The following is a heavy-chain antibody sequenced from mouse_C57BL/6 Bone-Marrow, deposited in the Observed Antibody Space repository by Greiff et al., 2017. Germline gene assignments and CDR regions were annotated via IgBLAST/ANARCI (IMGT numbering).Heavy chain of an antibody. J-gene: IGHJ1*03. CDR2: IYPGSGNT. Sequence: QVHVKQSGAELVRPGASVKLSCKASGYTFTDYYINWVKQRPGQGLEWIARIYPGSGNTYYNEKFKGKATLTAEKSSRTAYMQLSSLTSEDSAVYFCARRRGYGNYKYFDVWGTGTTVTVSS. CDR1: GYTFTDYY. CDR3: ARRRGYGNYKYFDV. V-gene: IGHV1-76*01. D-gene: IGHD2-1*01.